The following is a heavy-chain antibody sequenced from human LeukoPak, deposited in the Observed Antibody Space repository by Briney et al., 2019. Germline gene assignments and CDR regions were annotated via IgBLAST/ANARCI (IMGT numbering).Heavy chain of an antibody. Sequence: GGSLRLSCAASGFTFSSYAMSWVRQAPGKGLEWVSAISGSGGCTYYADSVKGRFTISRDNSKNTLYLQMNSLRAEDTAVYYCAKVGIGDGYKSVDYWGQGTLVTVSS. CDR3: AKVGIGDGYKSVDY. J-gene: IGHJ4*02. V-gene: IGHV3-23*01. D-gene: IGHD5-24*01. CDR2: ISGSGGCT. CDR1: GFTFSSYA.